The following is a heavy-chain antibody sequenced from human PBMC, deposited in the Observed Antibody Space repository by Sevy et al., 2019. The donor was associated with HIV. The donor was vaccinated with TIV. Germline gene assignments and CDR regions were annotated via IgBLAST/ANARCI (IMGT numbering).Heavy chain of an antibody. V-gene: IGHV4-39*01. Sequence: TLSLTCTVSGGSISSSSYYWGWIRQPPGKGLEWIGSIYYSGSTYYNPSLKSRVTISVDTSKNQFSLKLSSVTAADTAVYYCAMAIGAIFGVVTYYWFDPWGQGTLVTVSS. CDR3: AMAIGAIFGVVTYYWFDP. J-gene: IGHJ5*02. CDR1: GGSISSSSYY. D-gene: IGHD3-3*01. CDR2: IYYSGST.